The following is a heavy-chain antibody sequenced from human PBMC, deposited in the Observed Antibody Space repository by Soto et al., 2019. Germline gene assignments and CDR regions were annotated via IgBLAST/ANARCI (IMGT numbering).Heavy chain of an antibody. CDR3: ARDRAAAYPDY. V-gene: IGHV4-31*03. Sequence: SSETLSLTCTVSGGSISSGGYYWSWIRQHPGKGLEWIGYIYYSGSTYYNPSLKSRVTISVDTSKNQFSLKLSSVTAADTAVYYCARDRAAAYPDYWGQGTLVTVSS. CDR1: GGSISSGGYY. CDR2: IYYSGST. J-gene: IGHJ4*02. D-gene: IGHD6-13*01.